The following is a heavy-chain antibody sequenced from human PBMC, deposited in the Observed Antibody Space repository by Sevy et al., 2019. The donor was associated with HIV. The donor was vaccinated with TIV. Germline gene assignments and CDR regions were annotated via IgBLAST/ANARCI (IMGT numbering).Heavy chain of an antibody. CDR3: AKASTIAAAGGLFDC. J-gene: IGHJ4*02. Sequence: GGYLRLSCAASGFTFSNYAMNWVRQAPGKGLEWVSAISGSGGTTYYADSVKGRFTISRDSSKNTRYLQMSSLRAEDTAVYYCAKASTIAAAGGLFDCWGQGTLVTVSS. CDR2: ISGSGGTT. D-gene: IGHD6-13*01. CDR1: GFTFSNYA. V-gene: IGHV3-23*01.